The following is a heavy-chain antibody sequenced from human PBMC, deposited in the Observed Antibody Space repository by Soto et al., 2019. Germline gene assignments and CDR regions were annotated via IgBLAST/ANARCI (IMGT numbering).Heavy chain of an antibody. CDR1: GGTFSSYA. Sequence: QVQLVQSGAEVKKPGSSVKVSCKASGGTFSSYAISWVRQAPGQGLEWMGGIIPICGTANYAQKFQGRVTITADEATSTAYLGLSCLRSEDTAVYYCARSVLVPAAIVYWGQGTLVTVSS. D-gene: IGHD2-2*01. V-gene: IGHV1-69*12. CDR3: ARSVLVPAAIVY. J-gene: IGHJ4*02. CDR2: IIPICGTA.